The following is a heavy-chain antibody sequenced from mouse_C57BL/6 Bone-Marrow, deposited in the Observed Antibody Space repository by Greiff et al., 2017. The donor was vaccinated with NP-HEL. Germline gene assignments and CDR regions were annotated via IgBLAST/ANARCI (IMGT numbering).Heavy chain of an antibody. J-gene: IGHJ2*01. V-gene: IGHV1-15*01. CDR3: TRGGPFDY. CDR1: GYTFTDYE. Sequence: QVQLQQSGAELVRPGASVTLSCKASGYTFTDYEMHWVKQTPVHGLEWIGAIDPETGGTAYNQKFKGKAILTAYKSSSTAYMELRSLTSEDSAVYYCTRGGPFDYWGQGTTLTVSS. CDR2: IDPETGGT.